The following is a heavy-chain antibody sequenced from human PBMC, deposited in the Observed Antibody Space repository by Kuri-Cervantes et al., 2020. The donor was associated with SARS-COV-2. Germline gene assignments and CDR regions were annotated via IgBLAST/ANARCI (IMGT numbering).Heavy chain of an antibody. V-gene: IGHV1-2*02. J-gene: IGHJ6*03. CDR1: GYTFTGYY. CDR2: INPNSGGT. CDR3: AREAAMATGDYYYYMDV. Sequence: GGSLRPSCKASGYTFTGYYMHWVRQAPGQGLEWMGWINPNSGGTNYEQKFLGRVTMTRDTSISTSYMELSRLRSDDTAVYYCAREAAMATGDYYYYMDVWGKGTTVTVSS. D-gene: IGHD2-2*01.